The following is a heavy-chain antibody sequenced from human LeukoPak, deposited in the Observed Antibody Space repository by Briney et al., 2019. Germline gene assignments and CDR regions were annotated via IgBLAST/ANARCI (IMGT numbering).Heavy chain of an antibody. CDR3: ASGTLEYCSSTSCYGAY. Sequence: GASVKVSCKASGDTFSSYTISWVRQAPGQGLEWMGRIIPILGIANYAQKFQGRVTITADKSTSTAYMELSSLRSEDTAVYYCASGTLEYCSSTSCYGAYWGQGTLVTVSS. D-gene: IGHD2-2*01. CDR2: IIPILGIA. J-gene: IGHJ4*02. V-gene: IGHV1-69*02. CDR1: GDTFSSYT.